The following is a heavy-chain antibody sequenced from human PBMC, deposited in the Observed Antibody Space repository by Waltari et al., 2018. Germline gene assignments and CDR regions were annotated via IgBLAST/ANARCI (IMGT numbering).Heavy chain of an antibody. V-gene: IGHV4-59*01. J-gene: IGHJ4*02. CDR2: IYYSGST. CDR3: ARGAGFLEPLGY. D-gene: IGHD3-3*01. CDR1: GGSISSYY. Sequence: QVQLQESGPGLVKPSETLSLTCTVSGGSISSYYWSWLRQPPGKGLEWIGYIYYSGSTNYNPSLKSRVTISVDTSKNQFSLKLSSVTAADTAVYYCARGAGFLEPLGYWGQGTLVTVSS.